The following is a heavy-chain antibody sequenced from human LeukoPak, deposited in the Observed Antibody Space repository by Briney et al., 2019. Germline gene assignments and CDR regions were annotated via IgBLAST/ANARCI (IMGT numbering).Heavy chain of an antibody. J-gene: IGHJ4*02. D-gene: IGHD3-10*01. CDR1: GFTFSSYS. CDR2: ISTCSTTI. CDR3: AKGSAPFRWFGEFNVKLPRPIRHYYFDS. Sequence: GGSLTLSCAASGFTFSSYSMNWVRQAPGQELEWLSYISTCSTTIYYEDSVKGRITISRDNAKKSLYLQINSPRADDTAVYYCAKGSAPFRWFGEFNVKLPRPIRHYYFDSWGQGTLVTVSS. V-gene: IGHV3-48*01.